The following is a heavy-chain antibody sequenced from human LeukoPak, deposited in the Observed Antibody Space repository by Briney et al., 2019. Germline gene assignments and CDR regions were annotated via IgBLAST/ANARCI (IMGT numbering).Heavy chain of an antibody. CDR3: ARSLAVAGPWADY. V-gene: IGHV1-8*01. CDR2: MNQKSGNT. J-gene: IGHJ4*02. CDR1: GYTFTLYD. Sequence: SSVKVSFKCSGYTFTLYDFNGVRQATGQGLEWVGWMNQKSGNTGYAPKFQGGVTMTRSDYTSTAYIELSSLRSEDTAVYYCARSLAVAGPWADYWGQGTLVTVSS. D-gene: IGHD6-19*01.